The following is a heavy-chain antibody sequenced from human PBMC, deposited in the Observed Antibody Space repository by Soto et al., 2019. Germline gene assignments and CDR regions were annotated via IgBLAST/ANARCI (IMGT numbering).Heavy chain of an antibody. CDR1: GGSISSYY. D-gene: IGHD3-10*01. V-gene: IGHV4-59*12. CDR3: ARVVTMVRGVNPDDPYNWFDP. CDR2: IYYSGST. Sequence: PSETLSLTCTVSGGSISSYYWSWIRQPPGKGLEWIGYIYYSGSTYYNPSLKSRVTISVDTSKNQFSLKLSSVTAADTAVYYCARVVTMVRGVNPDDPYNWFDPWGQGTLVTVSS. J-gene: IGHJ5*02.